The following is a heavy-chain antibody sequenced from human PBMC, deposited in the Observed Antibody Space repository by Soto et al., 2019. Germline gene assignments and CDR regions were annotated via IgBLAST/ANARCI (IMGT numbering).Heavy chain of an antibody. CDR1: GESISNPHYH. Sequence: VLLQESGPGVVRPSQTLSLTCTVSGESISNPHYHWSWLRQTPGKGLEWIGYISYTGSTFYISSLESRVTMSVDTSKNDFSLRLTSVTAADTAVYYCAATLRGVWFDTWGQGTLVTVSS. J-gene: IGHJ5*02. V-gene: IGHV4-30-4*08. CDR3: AATLRGVWFDT. D-gene: IGHD3-10*01. CDR2: ISYTGST.